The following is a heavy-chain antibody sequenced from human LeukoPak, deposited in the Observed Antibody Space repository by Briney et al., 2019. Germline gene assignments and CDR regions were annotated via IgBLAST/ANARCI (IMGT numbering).Heavy chain of an antibody. Sequence: GASVKVSCKASGYSFTGYYMHWVRQAPGQGLEWRGWINPHSGDTGYAQKFQGRVTMTRDMSITTTYMELTRLRSDDKAFYYCARWDGYSSSPDYWGQGSLVTVSS. CDR3: ARWDGYSSSPDY. D-gene: IGHD6-13*01. CDR1: GYSFTGYY. V-gene: IGHV1-2*02. J-gene: IGHJ4*02. CDR2: INPHSGDT.